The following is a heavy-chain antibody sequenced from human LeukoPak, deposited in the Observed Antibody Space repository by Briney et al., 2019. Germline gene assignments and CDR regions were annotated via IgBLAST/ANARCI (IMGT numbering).Heavy chain of an antibody. CDR2: SYTSVST. V-gene: IGHV4-61*02. CDR3: ARDSLGLASYYYYYMDV. CDR1: GGSISSGSYY. Sequence: TLPLTCAVSGGSISSGSYYWSWVRRPAGKGLAWIRRSYTSVSTNYNPSLKSRVTISVDTSKNQFSLKLSSMTAADTAVYYCARDSLGLASYYYYYMDVWGKGTTVTISS. D-gene: IGHD6-19*01. J-gene: IGHJ6*03.